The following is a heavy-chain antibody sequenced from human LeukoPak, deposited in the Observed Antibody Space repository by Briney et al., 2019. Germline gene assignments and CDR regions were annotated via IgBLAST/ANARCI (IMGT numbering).Heavy chain of an antibody. CDR1: GYTFTNYG. Sequence: GASVKVSCRASGYTFTNYGISWVRQAPGQGLEWMGWINTYNGNTNYAQKFQGRVTMTTDTSTSTAYMELRSLRSDDTAVYYCARNSPRDVAGRQFLPGGLSLLSQCDNCFDPWGQGTLVSVSS. V-gene: IGHV1-18*04. CDR2: INTYNGNT. J-gene: IGHJ5*02. D-gene: IGHD1-1*01. CDR3: ARNSPRDVAGRQFLPGGLSLLSQCDNCFDP.